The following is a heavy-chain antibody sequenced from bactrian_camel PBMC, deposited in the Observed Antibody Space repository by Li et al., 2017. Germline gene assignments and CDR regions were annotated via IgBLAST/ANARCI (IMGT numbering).Heavy chain of an antibody. CDR1: GFTFSSYW. V-gene: IGHV3S1*01. D-gene: IGHD2*01. Sequence: QLVESGGGLVQPGESLRLSCAASGFTFSSYWVYWVRQAPGKGLEWVSDLNSGSSNTYYADSVKGRFTISRDNTKNTLSLQLNSLKTDDTAMYYCVKGLEVTDWGQGTQVTVS. CDR2: LNSGSSNT. J-gene: IGHJ4*01. CDR3: VKGLEVTD.